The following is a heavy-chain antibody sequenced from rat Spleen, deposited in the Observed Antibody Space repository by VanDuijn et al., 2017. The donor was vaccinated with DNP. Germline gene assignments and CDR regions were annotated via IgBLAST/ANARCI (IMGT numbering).Heavy chain of an antibody. CDR2: ISSDVTNT. V-gene: IGHV5-25*01. Sequence: EVQLVESGGGLVRPGRSLKLSCAASGFTFSNYHMAWVRQAPTKGLEWVASISSDVTNTYYGNSVKGRFTISRDNAKRSLYLQMDSLRSEDTATYYCATRGTTDFDYWGQGVMVTVSS. J-gene: IGHJ2*01. D-gene: IGHD1-10*01. CDR3: ATRGTTDFDY. CDR1: GFTFSNYH.